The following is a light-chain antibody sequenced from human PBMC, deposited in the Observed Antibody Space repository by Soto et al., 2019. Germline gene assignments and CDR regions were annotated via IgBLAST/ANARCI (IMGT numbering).Light chain of an antibody. CDR3: QQYGNLPLT. CDR1: QTITT. J-gene: IGKJ4*01. Sequence: ETVLTQSPATLSSSPGERVTLSCRASQTITTLAWYQRKPGQAPRLLIYRVSSRATGVPDRFSGSGSGTDYTLTISRLEPEDFAVYYCQQYGNLPLTFGGGTKVDNK. V-gene: IGKV3-20*01. CDR2: RVS.